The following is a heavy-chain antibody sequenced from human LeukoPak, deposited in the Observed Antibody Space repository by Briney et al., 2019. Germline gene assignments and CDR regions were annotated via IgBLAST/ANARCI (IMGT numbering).Heavy chain of an antibody. J-gene: IGHJ4*02. CDR3: ARGDGYNYWDY. V-gene: IGHV3-53*01. CDR1: GFTVSSNY. Sequence: GGSLRLSCAASGFTVSSNYMSWVRQAPGKGLEWVSVICIGGNTYYADSVKGRFTISRDNSKNTLYLQMNSLTAEDTAVYYCARGDGYNYWDYWGQGTLVTVSS. D-gene: IGHD5-24*01. CDR2: ICIGGNT.